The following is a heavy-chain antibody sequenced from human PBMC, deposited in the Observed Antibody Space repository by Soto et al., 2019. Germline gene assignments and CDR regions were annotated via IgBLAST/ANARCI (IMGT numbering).Heavy chain of an antibody. CDR3: AKDSGGYKYGVFDQ. CDR2: ISWDGSST. J-gene: IGHJ4*02. D-gene: IGHD5-18*01. V-gene: IGHV3-43*01. Sequence: GGSLRLSCAASGFTFDDYTMHWVRQAPGKGLEWVSLISWDGSSTYYGDSVKGRFTISRDNSKNSLSLQMNSLRTEDTALYYCAKDSGGYKYGVFDQWGQGTLVTVSS. CDR1: GFTFDDYT.